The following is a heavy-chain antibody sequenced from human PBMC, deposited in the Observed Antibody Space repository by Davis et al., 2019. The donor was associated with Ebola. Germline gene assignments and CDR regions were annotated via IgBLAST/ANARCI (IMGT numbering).Heavy chain of an antibody. CDR2: ISGSGGST. CDR1: GFSVSDNY. CDR3: ARGGETVTGTASHGMDV. J-gene: IGHJ6*02. Sequence: GGSLRLSCEASGFSVSDNYINWVRQAPGKGLEWVSAISGSGGSTYYADSVKGRFTISRDNSKNTLYLQMDSLTAEDTAIYYCARGGETVTGTASHGMDVWGQGTTVTVSS. D-gene: IGHD1-14*01. V-gene: IGHV3-23*01.